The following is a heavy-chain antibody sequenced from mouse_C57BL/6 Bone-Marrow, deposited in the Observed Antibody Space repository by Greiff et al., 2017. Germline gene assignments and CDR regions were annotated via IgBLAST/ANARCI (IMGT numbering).Heavy chain of an antibody. J-gene: IGHJ2*01. CDR2: INPNNGGT. CDR1: GYTFTDYY. V-gene: IGHV1-26*01. D-gene: IGHD2-4*01. CDR3: ARDDYDVFDY. Sequence: VQLQQSGPELVKPGASVKISCKASGYTFTDYYMNWVKQSHGKSLEWIGDINPNNGGTSYTQKFKGKATLTVDKSSSTAYMELRSLTSEDSAVYYCARDDYDVFDYWGQGTTLTVSS.